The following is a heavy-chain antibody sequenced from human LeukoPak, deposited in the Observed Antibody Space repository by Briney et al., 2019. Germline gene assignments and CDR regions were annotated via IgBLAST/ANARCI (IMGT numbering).Heavy chain of an antibody. D-gene: IGHD7-27*01. J-gene: IGHJ4*02. V-gene: IGHV4-39*01. Sequence: SETLSLTCTVSGGSIRSSYYYWGWIRQPPGKGLEWIGSIYDSGSTYYNPSLKSRVTISVDTSKNQFSLKLNSVTAADTAVYYCARSNWGYGEITDWGQGTLVTVSS. CDR1: GGSIRSSYYY. CDR2: IYDSGST. CDR3: ARSNWGYGEITD.